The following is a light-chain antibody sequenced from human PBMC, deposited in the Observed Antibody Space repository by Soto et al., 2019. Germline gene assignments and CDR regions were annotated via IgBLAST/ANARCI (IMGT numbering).Light chain of an antibody. CDR2: DAS. CDR1: ESISGY. J-gene: IGKJ3*01. CDR3: HQRANWPLFS. V-gene: IGKV3-11*01. Sequence: EVVLTQSPATLSLSPGDRATLSCRASESISGYLAWYQQRPGQPPRLLIYDASNRATDIPARFSGSGSGTDFNLTINSLEPEDFAVYYCHQRANWPLFSFGPGTRVD.